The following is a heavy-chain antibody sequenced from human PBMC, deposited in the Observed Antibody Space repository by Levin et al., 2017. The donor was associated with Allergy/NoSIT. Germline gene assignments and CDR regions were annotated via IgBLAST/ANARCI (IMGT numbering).Heavy chain of an antibody. CDR1: GFTFSSYG. J-gene: IGHJ5*02. V-gene: IGHV3-33*01. D-gene: IGHD3-3*01. CDR2: IWYDGSNK. CDR3: ARDKSITIFGVVITPSWFDP. Sequence: RSGGSLRLSCAASGFTFSSYGMHWVRQAPGKGLEWVAVIWYDGSNKYYADSVKGRFTISRDNSKNTLYLQMNSLRAEDTAVYYCARDKSITIFGVVITPSWFDPWGQGTLVTVSS.